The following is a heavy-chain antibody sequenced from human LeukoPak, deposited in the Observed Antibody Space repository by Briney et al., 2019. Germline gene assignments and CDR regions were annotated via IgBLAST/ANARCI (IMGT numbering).Heavy chain of an antibody. CDR3: AKDFSDYYYDSGVYLGAFDS. CDR2: IWYDGSNK. CDR1: GFRFNRYG. J-gene: IGHJ4*01. D-gene: IGHD3-22*01. V-gene: IGHV3-33*03. Sequence: PGGSLRLSCAASGFRFNRYGMHWVRQAPGRGLEWVATIWYDGSNKYYADSVKGRFTISRDNSKSTLYLQMTSLSAEDTAVYYCAKDFSDYYYDSGVYLGAFDSWGQGTLVTVSS.